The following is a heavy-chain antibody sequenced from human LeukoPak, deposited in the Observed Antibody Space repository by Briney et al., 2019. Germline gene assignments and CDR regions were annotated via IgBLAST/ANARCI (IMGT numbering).Heavy chain of an antibody. Sequence: PGGSLRLSCAASGFTFSSYSMNWVRQAPGKGLEWVSSISSSSSYIYYADSVKGRFTISRDNAKNSLYLRMNSLRAEDTAVYYCARESNWGVMRDFDYWGQGTLVTVSS. D-gene: IGHD7-27*01. CDR1: GFTFSSYS. CDR3: ARESNWGVMRDFDY. V-gene: IGHV3-21*01. CDR2: ISSSSSYI. J-gene: IGHJ4*02.